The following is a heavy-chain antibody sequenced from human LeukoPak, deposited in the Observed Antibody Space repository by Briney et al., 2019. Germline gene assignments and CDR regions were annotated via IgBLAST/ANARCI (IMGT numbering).Heavy chain of an antibody. Sequence: SETLCVTCTVSGGSISPYYWSWIRQPPGKGLEWIGYIYYSWGTNYNPSLKSRVTISVDTSRNQFSLKLRSVTAADTAVYYCARRCRAGYNCYFDYWGQGTLASVSS. V-gene: IGHV4-59*08. CDR1: GGSISPYY. D-gene: IGHD5-24*01. CDR3: ARRCRAGYNCYFDY. J-gene: IGHJ4*02. CDR2: IYYSWGT.